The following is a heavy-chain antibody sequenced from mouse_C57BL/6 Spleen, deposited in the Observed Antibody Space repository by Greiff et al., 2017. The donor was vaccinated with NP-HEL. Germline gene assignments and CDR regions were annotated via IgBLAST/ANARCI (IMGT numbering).Heavy chain of an antibody. J-gene: IGHJ3*01. CDR1: GYTFTSYW. CDR2: IYPGSGST. D-gene: IGHD1-1*01. V-gene: IGHV1-55*01. CDR3: AREGYYGSSPWFAY. Sequence: VQLQQSGAELVKPGASVKMSCKASGYTFTSYWITWVKQRPGQGLEWIGDIYPGSGSTNYNEKFKSKATLTVDTSSSTAYMQLSSLTSEDSAVYYCAREGYYGSSPWFAYWGQGTLVTVSA.